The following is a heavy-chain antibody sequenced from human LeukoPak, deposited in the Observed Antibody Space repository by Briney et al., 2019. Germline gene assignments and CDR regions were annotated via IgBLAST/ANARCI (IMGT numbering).Heavy chain of an antibody. D-gene: IGHD3-3*01. CDR2: VFASDGGT. J-gene: IGHJ4*02. Sequence: PAGSLRLSCAASGFTFSSCAMSWVRQAPGRGLEWVSTVFASDGGTYYADSVKGRFTISRDISKNTLHLQMNSLRAEDTAVYYCAKASGEWLLSPFDYWGQGTLVTVSS. CDR3: AKASGEWLLSPFDY. CDR1: GFTFSSCA. V-gene: IGHV3-23*01.